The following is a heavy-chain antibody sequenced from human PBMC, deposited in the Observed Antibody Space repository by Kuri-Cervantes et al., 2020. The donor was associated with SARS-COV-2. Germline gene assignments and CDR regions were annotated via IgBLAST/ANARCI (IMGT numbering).Heavy chain of an antibody. CDR1: GFTFNSYA. J-gene: IGHJ6*03. CDR2: ISYDGSNK. CDR3: ARGHEVATTEGGHYYYYYYMDV. D-gene: IGHD5-12*01. V-gene: IGHV3-30-3*01. Sequence: GGSLRLSCAASGFTFNSYAMHWVRQAPGKGLEWVAVISYDGSNKYYADSVKGRFTISRDNSKNTLYLQMNSLRAEDTAVYYCARGHEVATTEGGHYYYYYYMDVWGKGTTVTVSS.